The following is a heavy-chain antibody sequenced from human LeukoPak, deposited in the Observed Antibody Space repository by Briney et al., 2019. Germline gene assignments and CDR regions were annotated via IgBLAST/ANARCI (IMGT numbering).Heavy chain of an antibody. V-gene: IGHV4-34*01. D-gene: IGHD2-15*01. CDR3: ARGSVVVVAATVFDY. Sequence: SETLSLTCAVYGGSFSGYYWSWIRQPPGKGLEWIGEINHSGSTNYNPSLKSRVTISVDTSKNQFSLKLSSVTAADTAVYYCARGSVVVVAATVFDYWGQGTLVTVSS. J-gene: IGHJ4*02. CDR1: GGSFSGYY. CDR2: INHSGST.